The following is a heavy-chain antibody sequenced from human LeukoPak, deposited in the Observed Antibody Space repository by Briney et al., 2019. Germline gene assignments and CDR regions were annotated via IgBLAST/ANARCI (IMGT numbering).Heavy chain of an antibody. J-gene: IGHJ4*02. D-gene: IGHD1-26*01. CDR1: GFTFSSYA. CDR2: ISGSGGRT. CDR3: AKEYTGTFSPFPSYFDN. V-gene: IGHV3-23*01. Sequence: GGSLRLSCAASGFTFSSYAMSWVRQAPGKGLEWVSAISGSGGRTYYADSVKGRFTISRDNSKNTLYLQMNSLRAEDTAIYYCAKEYTGTFSPFPSYFDNWGQGTLVTVSS.